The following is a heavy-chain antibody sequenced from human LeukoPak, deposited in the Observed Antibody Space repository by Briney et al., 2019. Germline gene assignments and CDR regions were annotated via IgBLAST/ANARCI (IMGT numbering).Heavy chain of an antibody. D-gene: IGHD3-16*01. CDR3: ARADYDFVWDFNRYYFDY. CDR2: ISYSGST. CDR1: GGSISSGDYY. V-gene: IGHV4-31*03. Sequence: SQTLSLTCSVSGGSISSGDYYWTWIRPHPGKGLEWIGYISYSGSTYYNPSLRSRVTFSVDTSKNQFSLRLSSVTAADTAVYYCARADYDFVWDFNRYYFDYWGQGTLVTVSS. J-gene: IGHJ4*02.